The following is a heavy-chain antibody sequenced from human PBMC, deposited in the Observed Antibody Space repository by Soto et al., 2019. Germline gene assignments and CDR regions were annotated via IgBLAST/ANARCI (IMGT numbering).Heavy chain of an antibody. J-gene: IGHJ5*02. CDR2: IHDSGST. D-gene: IGHD3-10*01. CDR1: GASISTYY. V-gene: IGHV4-59*01. CDR3: ARESAGSGKNNWFDP. Sequence: QVQLQESGPGLVKPSETLSLTCTVSGASISTYYWSWVRQPPGKGLEWIGYIHDSGSTYYDPSLKSRVSMSLDTSRNQFFRQLSSVTGEAAAVHYCARESAGSGKNNWFDPSGKGMLVTVSS.